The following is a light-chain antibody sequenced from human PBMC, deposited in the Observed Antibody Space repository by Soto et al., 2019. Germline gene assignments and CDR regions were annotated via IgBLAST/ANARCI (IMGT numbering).Light chain of an antibody. J-gene: IGKJ2*01. Sequence: IVLTQSPATLSVSPGERATLSCRASQSVSSNYLTWYQQKPGQAPRLLIHGTSNRATGIPDRFSGSGSGTDFTLTISRLEPEDFAVYYCQQYGTSPGYTFGQGTELEIK. CDR3: QQYGTSPGYT. CDR1: QSVSSNY. V-gene: IGKV3-20*01. CDR2: GTS.